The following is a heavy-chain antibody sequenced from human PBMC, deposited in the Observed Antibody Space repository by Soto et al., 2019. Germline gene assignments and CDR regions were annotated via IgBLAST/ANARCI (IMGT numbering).Heavy chain of an antibody. D-gene: IGHD3-22*01. CDR2: IDPSDSYT. J-gene: IGHJ3*02. Sequence: GESLKISGNGSGYSFTIYWISLVLQMPGKGLEWMGRIDPSDSYTNYSPSFQGHVTISADKSISTAYLQWSSLKASDTAMYYSARTLYYDSRGGAFDIWVQGTMVTVSS. CDR3: ARTLYYDSRGGAFDI. V-gene: IGHV5-10-1*01. CDR1: GYSFTIYW.